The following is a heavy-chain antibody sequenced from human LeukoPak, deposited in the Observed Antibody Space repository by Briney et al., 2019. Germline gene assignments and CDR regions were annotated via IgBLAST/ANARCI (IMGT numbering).Heavy chain of an antibody. Sequence: GGSLRLSCAASGFTFTTYSMAWVRQAPGKGLEWVSYISSSGSTIYYADSVKGRFTISRDNAKNSLYLQMNSLRAEDTAVYYCAELGITMIGGVWGKGTTVTISS. CDR1: GFTFTTYS. CDR2: ISSSGSTI. CDR3: AELGITMIGGV. J-gene: IGHJ6*04. D-gene: IGHD3-10*02. V-gene: IGHV3-48*04.